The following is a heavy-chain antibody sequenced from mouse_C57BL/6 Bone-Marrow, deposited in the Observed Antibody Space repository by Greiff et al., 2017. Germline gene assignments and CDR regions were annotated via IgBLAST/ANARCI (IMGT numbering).Heavy chain of an antibody. J-gene: IGHJ4*01. CDR3: ASSYDYDDYTMDY. Sequence: QVQLQQPGAELVKPRASVKLSCKASGYTFTNYWMHWVKQRPGQGLEWIGMMHPNGGSPDYNEKFKSEATLSVDKSSRTAYMELSSLTSEDSAVYYCASSYDYDDYTMDYWGQGTSVTVSS. CDR1: GYTFTNYW. V-gene: IGHV1-64*01. D-gene: IGHD2-4*01. CDR2: MHPNGGSP.